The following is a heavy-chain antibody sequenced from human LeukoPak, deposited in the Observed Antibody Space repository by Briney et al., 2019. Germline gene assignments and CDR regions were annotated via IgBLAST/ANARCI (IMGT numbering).Heavy chain of an antibody. CDR2: IKSKTDGGTT. D-gene: IGHD3-22*01. V-gene: IGHV3-15*01. Sequence: GGSLRLSCAASGFTFSNAWMSWVRQAPGKGLEWVGRIKSKTDGGTTDYAAPVKGRSTISRDDSKNTLYLQMNSLKTEDTAVYYCTTDGAATYYYDSSGYFVLYWGQGTLVTVSS. J-gene: IGHJ4*02. CDR3: TTDGAATYYYDSSGYFVLY. CDR1: GFTFSNAW.